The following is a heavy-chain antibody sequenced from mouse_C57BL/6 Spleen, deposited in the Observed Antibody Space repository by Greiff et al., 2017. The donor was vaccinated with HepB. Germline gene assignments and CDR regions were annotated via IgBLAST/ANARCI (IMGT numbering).Heavy chain of an antibody. CDR1: GYAFSSSW. V-gene: IGHV1-82*01. J-gene: IGHJ4*01. D-gene: IGHD1-1*01. CDR2: IYPGDGDT. Sequence: VQLQQSGPELVKPGASVKISCKASGYAFSSSWMNWVKQRPGKGLEWIGRIYPGDGDTNYNGKFKGKATLTADNSSSTAYMQLSSLTSEDSAVYFCAREGIYYYGSSYAMDYWGQGTSVTVSS. CDR3: AREGIYYYGSSYAMDY.